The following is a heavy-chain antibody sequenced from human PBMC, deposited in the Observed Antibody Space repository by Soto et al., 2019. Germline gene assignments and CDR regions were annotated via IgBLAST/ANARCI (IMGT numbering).Heavy chain of an antibody. CDR2: IYYSGST. V-gene: IGHV4-59*08. D-gene: IGHD3-10*01. Sequence: SLTCTVSGGSISSYYWSWIRQPPGKGLEWIGYIYYSGSTNYNPSLKSRVTISVDTSKNQFSLKLSSVTAADTAVYYCARQVYYYGSGSYSSVLDYWGQGTLVTVSS. CDR1: GGSISSYY. CDR3: ARQVYYYGSGSYSSVLDY. J-gene: IGHJ4*02.